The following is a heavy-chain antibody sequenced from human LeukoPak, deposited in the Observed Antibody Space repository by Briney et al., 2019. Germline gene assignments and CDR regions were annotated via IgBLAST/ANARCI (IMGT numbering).Heavy chain of an antibody. CDR2: IYYTGST. V-gene: IGHV4-59*01. CDR3: ARGSDYDFWSGRF. CDR1: GGSISSYY. D-gene: IGHD3-3*01. Sequence: SETLSLTCTVSGGSISSYYWSWIRQPPGKGLEWIGYIYYTGSTNYNPSLKSRVTISVDTSKNQFSLKLSSVIAADTAVYYCARGSDYDFWSGRFWGQGTQVTVSS. J-gene: IGHJ4*02.